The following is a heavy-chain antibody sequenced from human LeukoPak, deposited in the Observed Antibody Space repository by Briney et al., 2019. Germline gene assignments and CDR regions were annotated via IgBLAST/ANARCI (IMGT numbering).Heavy chain of an antibody. CDR3: ARGLNRNDYGDYGY. J-gene: IGHJ4*02. CDR1: GGSISSGGYY. V-gene: IGHV4-61*08. Sequence: PSETLPLTCTVSGGSISSGGYYWSWIRQHPGKGLEWIGYIYHTGSTSYNPSLKGRVTISVDTSKNQFSLKLSSVTAADTAVYYCARGLNRNDYGDYGYWGQGTLVTVSS. CDR2: IYHTGST. D-gene: IGHD4-17*01.